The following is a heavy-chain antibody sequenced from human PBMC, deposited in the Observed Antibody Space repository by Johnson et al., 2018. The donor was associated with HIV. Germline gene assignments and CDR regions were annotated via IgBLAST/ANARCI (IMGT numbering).Heavy chain of an antibody. CDR1: GFTFDDYA. V-gene: IGHV3-9*01. Sequence: VQLVESGGGLVQPGRSLRLSCAASGFTFDDYAMHWVRQAPGKGLEWVSGISWNSGRDGGTNYADSVKGRFTISRDNSKNTLYLQMNSLRAEDTAVYYCARVAALYDAFEIWGKGTMVTVSS. J-gene: IGHJ3*02. CDR2: ISWNSGRDGGT. D-gene: IGHD2-15*01. CDR3: ARVAALYDAFEI.